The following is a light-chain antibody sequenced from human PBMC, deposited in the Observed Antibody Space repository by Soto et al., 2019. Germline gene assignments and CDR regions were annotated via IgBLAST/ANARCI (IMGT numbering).Light chain of an antibody. J-gene: IGKJ5*01. V-gene: IGKV3-15*01. CDR2: AAS. Sequence: EIVLTQSPATLSLSPGERATLSCRASQSVSNNYLAWYQQKAGQAPRPLIYAASTRATGIPARFSGSGSGTEFTLTISSLQSEDFAVYYCQQYNNWPGTFGQGTRLEIK. CDR3: QQYNNWPGT. CDR1: QSVSNN.